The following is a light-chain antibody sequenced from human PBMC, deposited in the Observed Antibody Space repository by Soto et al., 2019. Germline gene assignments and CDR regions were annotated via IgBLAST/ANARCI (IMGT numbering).Light chain of an antibody. CDR3: QQYHFFWT. CDR2: HAS. CDR1: RSISTW. V-gene: IGKV1-5*01. Sequence: DIQMTQSPSTLSASVGERVTVTCRASRSISTWLAWYQQKPGNAPKLLLHHASILESGVPSRFSGSGSGTEFTLTISNLQPDDFVTYYCQQYHFFWTFGQGTKVEIK. J-gene: IGKJ1*01.